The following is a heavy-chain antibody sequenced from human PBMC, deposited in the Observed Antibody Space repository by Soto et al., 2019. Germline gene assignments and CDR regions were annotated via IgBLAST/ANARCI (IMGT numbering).Heavy chain of an antibody. Sequence: QVQLQQWGAGLLKPSETLSLTCAVYGGSFSGYYWSWIRQPPGKGLEWIGEINHSGSTNYNPSLKSRVTISVDTSKNQFSLKLSSVTAADTAVYYCASGYYYDSSGYYYVGSNGYWGQGTLVTVSS. J-gene: IGHJ4*02. V-gene: IGHV4-34*01. CDR3: ASGYYYDSSGYYYVGSNGY. CDR2: INHSGST. CDR1: GGSFSGYY. D-gene: IGHD3-22*01.